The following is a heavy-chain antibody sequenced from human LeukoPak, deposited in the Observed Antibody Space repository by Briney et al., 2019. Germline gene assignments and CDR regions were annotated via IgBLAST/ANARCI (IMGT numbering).Heavy chain of an antibody. V-gene: IGHV4-59*01. CDR1: GGSISSYY. CDR3: ARASWLSKPHFDY. CDR2: IYYSGST. Sequence: NPSETLSLTCTVSGGSISSYYWSWIRQPPGKGLEWIGYIYYSGSTNYNPSLKSRVTISVDTSKNQFSLKLSSVTAADTAVYYCARASWLSKPHFDYWGQGTLVTVSS. J-gene: IGHJ4*02. D-gene: IGHD3-22*01.